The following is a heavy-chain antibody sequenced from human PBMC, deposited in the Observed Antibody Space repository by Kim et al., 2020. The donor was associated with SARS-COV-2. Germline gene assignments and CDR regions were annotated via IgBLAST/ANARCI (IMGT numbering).Heavy chain of an antibody. D-gene: IGHD7-27*01. V-gene: IGHV1-3*01. CDR1: GYTFTTFS. Sequence: ASVKVSCKTSGYTFTTFSIHWMRQAPGQSLEWMGWINAVRGKTEYSQHFQGRITLTRATTANTDYMELSTLTSEDTAVYYCARGSGAAGKSLDYWGQGTLVTVSS. J-gene: IGHJ4*02. CDR2: INAVRGKT. CDR3: ARGSGAAGKSLDY.